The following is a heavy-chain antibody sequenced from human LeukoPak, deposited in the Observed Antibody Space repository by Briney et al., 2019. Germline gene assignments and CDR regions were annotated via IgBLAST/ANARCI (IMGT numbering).Heavy chain of an antibody. CDR1: GGSISSSSYY. CDR3: ARELSVLGGMDV. V-gene: IGHV4-39*07. D-gene: IGHD3-16*01. J-gene: IGHJ6*03. Sequence: SETLSLTCTVSGGSISSSSYYWGWIRQPPGKGLEWIGSIYYSGSTYYNPSLKSRVTISVDTSKNQFSLKLSSVTAADTAVYYCARELSVLGGMDVWGKGTTVTVSS. CDR2: IYYSGST.